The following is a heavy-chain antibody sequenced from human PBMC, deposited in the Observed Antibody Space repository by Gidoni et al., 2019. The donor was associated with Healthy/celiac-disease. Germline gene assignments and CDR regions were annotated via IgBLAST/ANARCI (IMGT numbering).Heavy chain of an antibody. CDR1: GGSISSRRYS. CDR3: ARHAERAGSYYKWFDP. Sequence: QLQLQESGPGLVKPSETPSLTCTVSGGSISSRRYSWGWLRHPPGKGLEWIGSIYYSGSTYYNPSRKSRGTISVDTSKNQFSLKLSSVTTADTAVYYGARHAERAGSYYKWFDPWGQGTLVTVSS. V-gene: IGHV4-39*01. D-gene: IGHD3-10*01. CDR2: IYYSGST. J-gene: IGHJ5*02.